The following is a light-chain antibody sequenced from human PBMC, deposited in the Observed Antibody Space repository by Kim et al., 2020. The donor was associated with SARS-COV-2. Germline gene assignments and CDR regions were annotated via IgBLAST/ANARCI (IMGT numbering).Light chain of an antibody. CDR3: QSYDSSLSGVV. V-gene: IGLV1-40*01. CDR2: GNS. CDR1: SPNIGAGYD. Sequence: RVTMSCTGSSPNIGAGYDVHWYQKLPGTAPKLLIYGNSNRPSGVPDRFSGSKSGTSASLAITGLQAEDEADYYCQSYDSSLSGVVFGGGTQLTVL. J-gene: IGLJ2*01.